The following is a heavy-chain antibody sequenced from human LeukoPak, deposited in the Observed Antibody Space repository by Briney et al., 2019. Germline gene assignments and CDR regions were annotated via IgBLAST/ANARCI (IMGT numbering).Heavy chain of an antibody. CDR3: ARARYLGLTDGAADRGDFDV. CDR2: ISWNSGSI. D-gene: IGHD3-10*01. J-gene: IGHJ3*01. Sequence: GGSLRLSCAASGFIFDDYAMHWVRQAPGKGLEWVSGISWNSGSIGFADSVKGRFTISRDNAKNSLFLQINSLTLEDTALYYCARARYLGLTDGAADRGDFDVWGRGTMVTVSS. V-gene: IGHV3-9*01. CDR1: GFIFDDYA.